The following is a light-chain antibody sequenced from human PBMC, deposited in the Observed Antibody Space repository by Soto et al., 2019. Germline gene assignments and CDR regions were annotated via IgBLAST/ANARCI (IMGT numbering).Light chain of an antibody. J-gene: IGKJ5*01. CDR3: QQYGST. CDR2: GAS. Sequence: IVLTQSPCTRCLSPEVGASLSCRASQSVSDNQLAWYQQKTGQAPRLLIHGASSRAAGIPDRFSGSGSGTDFTLTISRLEPEDFAVYYCQQYGSTFGQGTRLEIK. V-gene: IGKV3-20*01. CDR1: QSVSDNQ.